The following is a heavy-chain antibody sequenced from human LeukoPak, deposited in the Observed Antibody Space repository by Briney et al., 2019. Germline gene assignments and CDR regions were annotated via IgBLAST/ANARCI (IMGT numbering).Heavy chain of an antibody. V-gene: IGHV3-9*01. J-gene: IGHJ3*02. CDR2: ISWNSGSI. CDR3: ARGISVVTPRDAFDI. D-gene: IGHD4-23*01. Sequence: GGSLRLSCAASGFTFDDYAMHWVQQAPGKGLEWVSGISWNSGSIDYADSVKGRFTISRDNAKNSLCLQMNSLRAEDTAVYYCARGISVVTPRDAFDIWGQGTMVTVSS. CDR1: GFTFDDYA.